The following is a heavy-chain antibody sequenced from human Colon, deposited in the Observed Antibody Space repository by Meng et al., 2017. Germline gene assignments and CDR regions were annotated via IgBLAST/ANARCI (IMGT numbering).Heavy chain of an antibody. CDR1: GYTFTSYA. J-gene: IGHJ4*02. V-gene: IGHV7-4-1*02. Sequence: ASVKVSCKASGYTFTSYAMNWVRQAPGQGLEWMRWINTNTGNPTYAQGFTGRFVFSLDTSVSTAYLQISSLKAEDTAVYYCARVNVDTAMVAHPYYFDYWGQGTLVTVSS. D-gene: IGHD5-18*01. CDR3: ARVNVDTAMVAHPYYFDY. CDR2: INTNTGNP.